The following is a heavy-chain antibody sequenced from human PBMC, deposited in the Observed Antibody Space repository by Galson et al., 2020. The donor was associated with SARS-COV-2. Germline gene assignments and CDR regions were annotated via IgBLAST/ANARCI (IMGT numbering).Heavy chain of an antibody. J-gene: IGHJ6*02. Sequence: GESLQIPCAAPGFTFSSYSMNWVRQAPGKGLEWVSSISSSSSYIYYADPVKGRSTISRDNAKNSLYLQMNSLRAEDTAVYYCARHEGEGVYYYYYGMDVWGQGTTVTVSS. CDR2: ISSSSSYI. V-gene: IGHV3-21*01. CDR3: ARHEGEGVYYYYYGMDV. CDR1: GFTFSSYS. D-gene: IGHD3-16*01.